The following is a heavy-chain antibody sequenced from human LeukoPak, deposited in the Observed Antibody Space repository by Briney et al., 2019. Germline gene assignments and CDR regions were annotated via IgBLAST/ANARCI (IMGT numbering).Heavy chain of an antibody. CDR1: GYTFTDYY. J-gene: IGHJ3*02. V-gene: IGHV1-2*02. Sequence: ASVKVSCKASGYTFTDYYIHWVRQAPGQGLEWMGWMNPNSGGTKYARRFQGRVTMTRDASISTAYTELSSLRSDDTAVYYCARVVDGYNYGAFDIWGQGTVVTVSS. D-gene: IGHD5-24*01. CDR3: ARVVDGYNYGAFDI. CDR2: MNPNSGGT.